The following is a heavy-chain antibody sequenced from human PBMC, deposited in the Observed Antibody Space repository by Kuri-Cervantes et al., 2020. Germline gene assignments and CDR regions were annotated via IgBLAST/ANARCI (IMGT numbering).Heavy chain of an antibody. CDR1: GFTFSSYG. D-gene: IGHD3-22*01. CDR3: VKGLSNYYDSSGPGDY. Sequence: GESLKISCAASGFTFSSYGMHWVRQAPGKGLEWVAVISYDGSNKYYADSVKGRFTISRDNARNSLYLEMNSLRPEDTALYYCVKGLSNYYDSSGPGDYWGQGTLVTVSS. V-gene: IGHV3-30*18. J-gene: IGHJ4*02. CDR2: ISYDGSNK.